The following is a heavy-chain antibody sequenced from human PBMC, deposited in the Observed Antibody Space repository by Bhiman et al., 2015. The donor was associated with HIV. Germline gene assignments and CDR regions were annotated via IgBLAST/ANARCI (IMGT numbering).Heavy chain of an antibody. CDR1: GFTFSSYA. Sequence: QVQLVESGGGVVQPGRSLRLSCAASGFTFSSYAMHWVRQAPGKGLEWVAVISYDGSNKYYAGSVKGRFTISRDNSENTLYLQMNSLRAEDTAVYYCARDMGDGDPYYFDYWGQGT. D-gene: IGHD4-17*01. CDR2: ISYDGSNK. V-gene: IGHV3-30*04. CDR3: ARDMGDGDPYYFDY. J-gene: IGHJ4*02.